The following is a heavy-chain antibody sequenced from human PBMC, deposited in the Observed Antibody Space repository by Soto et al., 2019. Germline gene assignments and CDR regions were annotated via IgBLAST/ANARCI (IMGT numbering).Heavy chain of an antibody. CDR3: ARTLRRGSPLDY. CDR1: GGSFSDYI. J-gene: IGHJ4*02. V-gene: IGHV4-34*01. D-gene: IGHD3-10*01. CDR2: INHSGSA. Sequence: PSETLSLTCDVYGGSFSDYIWTWIRQTPGKGLQWIGQINHSGSANYNPSLKSRVTISVDTSKNQLSLKLSSVTAADTAVYYCARTLRRGSPLDYRGQGTLVTGSS.